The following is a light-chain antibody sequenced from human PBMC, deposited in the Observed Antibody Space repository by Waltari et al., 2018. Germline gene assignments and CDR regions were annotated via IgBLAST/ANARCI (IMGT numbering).Light chain of an antibody. Sequence: DVVMTQSPPALPVTLGQPASISCKSSQSLVHSDGNTYLSWFQQRPGQSPRRLIYKVSNRDSGVPDRFSGSGSGTDFTLKISRVEAEDVAVYFCMQGAHWPYTFGQGTELEIK. CDR1: QSLVHSDGNTY. CDR3: MQGAHWPYT. CDR2: KVS. V-gene: IGKV2-30*02. J-gene: IGKJ2*01.